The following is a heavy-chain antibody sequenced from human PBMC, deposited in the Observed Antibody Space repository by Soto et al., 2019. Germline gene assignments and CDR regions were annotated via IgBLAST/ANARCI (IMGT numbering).Heavy chain of an antibody. CDR1: GYTFTDYY. CDR2: ISSYNGVT. CDR3: ARDRVHHSGSYYPY. D-gene: IGHD3-10*01. J-gene: IGHJ4*02. Sequence: ASVKVSCKASGYTFTDYYMHWVRQSPGQGLEWMGWISSYNGVTHYAPKLQGRVTMTRDTSINTAFMELSRLRSDDSAMYYCARDRVHHSGSYYPYWGLGTLVTVSS. V-gene: IGHV1-2*02.